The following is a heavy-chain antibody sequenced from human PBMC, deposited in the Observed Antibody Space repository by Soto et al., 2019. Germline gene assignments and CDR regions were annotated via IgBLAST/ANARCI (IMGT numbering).Heavy chain of an antibody. CDR1: GFRLSAYW. D-gene: IGHD4-4*01. CDR3: ARVEYSSNYDVLGM. CDR2: ISPDGNQR. J-gene: IGHJ3*02. V-gene: IGHV3-7*01. Sequence: EVQLVESGGGSVQPGESLRLSCEASGFRLSAYWVDWVRQAPGKGLEGVGNISPDGNQRYYVDSMKGRFTISRDNAKNSVYLQMDSLGVEDTAVYYCARVEYSSNYDVLGMWGRGTGVTVSA.